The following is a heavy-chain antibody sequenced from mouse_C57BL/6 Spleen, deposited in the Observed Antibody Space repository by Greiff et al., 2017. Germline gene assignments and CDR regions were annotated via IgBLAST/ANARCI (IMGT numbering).Heavy chain of an antibody. CDR3: ARYVQYGSSFDY. Sequence: EVKLVESGPELVKPGASVKIPCKASGYTFTDYNMDWVKQSHGKSLEWIGDINPNNGGTIYNQKFKGKATLTVDKSSSTAYMELRSLTSEDTAVYYCARYVQYGSSFDYWGQGTTLTVSS. CDR1: GYTFTDYN. V-gene: IGHV1-18*01. D-gene: IGHD1-1*01. J-gene: IGHJ2*01. CDR2: INPNNGGT.